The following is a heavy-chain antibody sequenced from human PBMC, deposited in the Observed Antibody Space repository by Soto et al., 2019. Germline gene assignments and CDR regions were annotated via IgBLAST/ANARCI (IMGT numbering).Heavy chain of an antibody. V-gene: IGHV4-30-2*01. CDR2: IYHSGST. D-gene: IGHD1-1*01. Sequence: SETLSLTCAVSGGSISSGGYSWSWIRQPPGKGLEWIGYIYHSGSTYYNPSLKSRVTISVDRSKNQFSLKLSSVTAADTAVYYCATTPLRGGQGTLFTVSS. J-gene: IGHJ4*02. CDR1: GGSISSGGYS. CDR3: ATTPLR.